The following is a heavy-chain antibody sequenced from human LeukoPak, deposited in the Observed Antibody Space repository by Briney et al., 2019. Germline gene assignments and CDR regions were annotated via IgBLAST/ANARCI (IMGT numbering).Heavy chain of an antibody. J-gene: IGHJ1*01. Sequence: ASVKVSCKASGYTFTSYYMHWVRQAPGQGLECMGIINPSGGSTSYAQKFQGRFTMTRNTSISTAYMELSSLRSENTSAYYCARGRTYLYDSSEFYWGQGPLLPVPS. CDR1: GYTFTSYY. CDR2: INPSGGST. D-gene: IGHD3-22*01. CDR3: ARGRTYLYDSSEFY. V-gene: IGHV1-46*01.